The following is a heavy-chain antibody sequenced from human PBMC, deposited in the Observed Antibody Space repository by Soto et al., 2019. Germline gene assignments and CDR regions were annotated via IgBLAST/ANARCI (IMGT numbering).Heavy chain of an antibody. D-gene: IGHD2-21*02. J-gene: IGHJ4*02. CDR3: ARGGGVTALSK. CDR2: IYTYNGNT. CDR1: GYTFATYD. V-gene: IGHV1-18*01. Sequence: HVQLVQSGAEVKKPGASVKVSCQASGYTFATYDMTWVREAPGQGIEWVGWIYTYNGNTNYAQKFQGRVTMTTDPSTSTVFMELRLLTSDDTAIYYCARGGGVTALSKWGQGTLVTVSS.